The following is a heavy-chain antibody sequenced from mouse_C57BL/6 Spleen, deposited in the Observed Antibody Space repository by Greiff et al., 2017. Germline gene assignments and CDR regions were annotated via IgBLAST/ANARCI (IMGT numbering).Heavy chain of an antibody. V-gene: IGHV1-82*01. J-gene: IGHJ2*01. CDR2: IYPGDGDT. CDR1: GYSFSSSW. D-gene: IGHD1-1*01. CDR3: ARWGTLYYGSRDY. Sequence: QVQLQQSGPELVKPGASVKISCKASGYSFSSSWMNWVKQRPGKGLEWIGRIYPGDGDTNYNGKFKGKATLTADKSSSTAYMQLSSLTSEDSAVYFCARWGTLYYGSRDYWGQGTTLTVSS.